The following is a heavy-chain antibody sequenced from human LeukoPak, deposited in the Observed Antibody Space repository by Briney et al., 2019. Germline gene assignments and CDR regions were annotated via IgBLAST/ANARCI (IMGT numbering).Heavy chain of an antibody. CDR2: IHYTGSS. Sequence: PSETLSVTCTVSGGSVNNYYWNWIRQSPGKGLEWIGYIHYTGSSNSNPSLKSRVTISVDTSKNQVSLKLSSVSVADTAVYYCARMEGEWLPNAFDIWGHGTMVTVSS. CDR1: GGSVNNYY. V-gene: IGHV4-59*02. CDR3: ARMEGEWLPNAFDI. J-gene: IGHJ3*02. D-gene: IGHD6-19*01.